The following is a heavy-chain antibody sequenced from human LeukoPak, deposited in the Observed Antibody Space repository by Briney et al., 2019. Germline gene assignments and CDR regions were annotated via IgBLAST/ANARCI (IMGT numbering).Heavy chain of an antibody. Sequence: PSETLSLTCTVSGGSVSSGSYYWSWIRQPPGNGLEWIGYIYYSGSTNYNPSLKSRVTISVDTSKNQFSLKLSSVTAADTAVYYCARVGLYCSGGSCYSGWFDPWGQGTLVTVSS. CDR2: IYYSGST. J-gene: IGHJ5*02. V-gene: IGHV4-61*01. CDR3: ARVGLYCSGGSCYSGWFDP. D-gene: IGHD2-15*01. CDR1: GGSVSSGSYY.